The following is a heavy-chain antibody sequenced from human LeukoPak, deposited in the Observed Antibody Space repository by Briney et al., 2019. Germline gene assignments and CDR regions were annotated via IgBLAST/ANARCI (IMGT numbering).Heavy chain of an antibody. J-gene: IGHJ4*02. D-gene: IGHD2-15*01. Sequence: SVKVSCKASGSTFTSSAMQWVRQARGQRLEWIGWIVVGSGNTNYAQKFQERVTITRDMSTSTAYMELSSLRSEDTAVYYCAAVGLPGYWGQGTLVTVSS. CDR3: AAVGLPGY. CDR2: IVVGSGNT. CDR1: GSTFTSSA. V-gene: IGHV1-58*02.